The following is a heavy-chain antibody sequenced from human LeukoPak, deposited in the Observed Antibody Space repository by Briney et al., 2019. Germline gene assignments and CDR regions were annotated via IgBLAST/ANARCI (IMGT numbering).Heavy chain of an antibody. J-gene: IGHJ4*02. V-gene: IGHV3-7*04. CDR1: VFTFSGYG. CDR3: ARHNPLWGY. Sequence: GGSLRLSCAASVFTFSGYGMSWVRQAPGKGLEWVANIKEDGSEKYYVDSVKGRFTISRDNAKNSLYLQMNNLRAEDTALYYCARHNPLWGYWGQGTLVTVSS. CDR2: IKEDGSEK. D-gene: IGHD1-14*01.